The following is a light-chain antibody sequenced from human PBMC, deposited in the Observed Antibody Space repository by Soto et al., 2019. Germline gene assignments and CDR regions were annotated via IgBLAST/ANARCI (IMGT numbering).Light chain of an antibody. CDR3: CSFGGTNSFV. CDR2: EVT. V-gene: IGLV2-8*01. Sequence: YVLTQPPSASGSPGQSVTISCTGTSSDVGGYNYVSWYQQHPRKAAKLIIYEVTKRPSGVPDGVFGSKSGNTASLTVSGLEGDDEADYCWCSFGGTNSFVFGTGTKVTVL. J-gene: IGLJ1*01. CDR1: SSDVGGYNY.